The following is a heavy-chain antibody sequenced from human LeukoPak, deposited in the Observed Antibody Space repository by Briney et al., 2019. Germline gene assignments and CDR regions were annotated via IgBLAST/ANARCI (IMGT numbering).Heavy chain of an antibody. J-gene: IGHJ4*02. CDR1: GGSFSGYY. CDR3: VQGPFDY. CDR2: INHSGST. V-gene: IGHV4-34*01. Sequence: PSETLSLTCAVYGGSFSGYYWSWIRQPPGKGLEWIGEINHSGSTNYNPSLKSRVTISVDTSENQFSLKLSSVTAADTAVYYCVQGPFDYWGQGTLVTVSS.